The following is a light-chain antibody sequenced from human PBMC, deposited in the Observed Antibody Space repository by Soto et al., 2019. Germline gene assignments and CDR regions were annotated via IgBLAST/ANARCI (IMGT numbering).Light chain of an antibody. CDR2: DTS. CDR1: QGIGDT. V-gene: IGKV3-15*01. Sequence: EVVMRQSPATLSASPGGGATLSCRASQGIGDTLAWYQHKPGQTPRLLIYDTSTRATGVPTRFSGSRSGAEFTLTINSLQSEDFAVYYCQPYNNWPLTFGGGTKVDIK. J-gene: IGKJ4*01. CDR3: QPYNNWPLT.